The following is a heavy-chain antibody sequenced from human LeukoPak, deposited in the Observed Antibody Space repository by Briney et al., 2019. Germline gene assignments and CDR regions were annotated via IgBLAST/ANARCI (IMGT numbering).Heavy chain of an antibody. D-gene: IGHD3-22*01. CDR2: IKQDGSEK. V-gene: IGHV3-7*01. Sequence: GGSLRLSCAASGFRFSTYWMSWVRQAPGKGLEWVVNIKQDGSEKYYVDSVKGRFTISRDNAKNSLYLQMNSLRAEDTAVYYCARDHYYESSGYYAYYHMDVWGKGTTVTVSS. J-gene: IGHJ6*03. CDR3: ARDHYYESSGYYAYYHMDV. CDR1: GFRFSTYW.